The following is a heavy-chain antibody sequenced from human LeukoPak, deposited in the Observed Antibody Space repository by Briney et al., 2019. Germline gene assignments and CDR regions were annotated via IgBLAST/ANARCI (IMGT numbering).Heavy chain of an antibody. CDR1: GFTFSSYA. CDR3: AKDYGGSSDAFDI. CDR2: ISGSGTST. J-gene: IGHJ3*02. D-gene: IGHD4-23*01. Sequence: TGGSLRLSCAASGFTFSSYAMSWVRQAPGKGLEWVSSISGSGTSTYYADSVKGRFTISRDKPKNTLYLQMNSLRAEDTALYSCAKDYGGSSDAFDIWGQGTMVTVSS. V-gene: IGHV3-23*01.